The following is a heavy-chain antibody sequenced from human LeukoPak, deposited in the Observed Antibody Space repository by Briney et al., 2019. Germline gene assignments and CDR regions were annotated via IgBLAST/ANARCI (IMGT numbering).Heavy chain of an antibody. CDR1: GFTFSSYA. D-gene: IGHD5-12*01. CDR3: ARGGYSGYDLEYYFDY. CDR2: ISYDGSNK. V-gene: IGHV3-30-3*01. J-gene: IGHJ4*02. Sequence: GGSLRLSCAASGFTFSSYAMHWVRQAPGKGLEWVAVISYDGSNKYYADSVKDRFTISRDNSKNTLYLQMNSLRAEDTAVYYCARGGYSGYDLEYYFDYWGQGTLVTVSS.